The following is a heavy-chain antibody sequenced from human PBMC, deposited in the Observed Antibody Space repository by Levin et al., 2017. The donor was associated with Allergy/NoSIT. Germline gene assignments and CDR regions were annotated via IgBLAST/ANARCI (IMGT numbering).Heavy chain of an antibody. Sequence: GGSLRLSCAASGFTVSSNYMSWVRQAPGKGLEWVSVIYSGGSTYYADSVKGRFTISRDNSKNTLYLQMNSLRAEDTAVYYCASPGGIAAAGTGDAFDIWGQGTMVTVSS. CDR2: IYSGGST. J-gene: IGHJ3*02. V-gene: IGHV3-66*01. D-gene: IGHD6-13*01. CDR1: GFTVSSNY. CDR3: ASPGGIAAAGTGDAFDI.